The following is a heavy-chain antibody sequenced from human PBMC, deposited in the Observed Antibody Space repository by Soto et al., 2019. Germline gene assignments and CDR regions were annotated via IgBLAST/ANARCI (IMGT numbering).Heavy chain of an antibody. CDR1: GGSISSSNW. CDR3: ATLPPRVVASLLPIPT. V-gene: IGHV4-4*02. CDR2: IYHSGNT. Sequence: VQLRQSGPGLVKPSGTLSLTCAVSGGSISSSNWWTWVRQAPGKGLEWIGEIYHSGNTYYNPSLNARVTITADKSNNQFSLTLHSVTAADTAVYYCATLPPRVVASLLPIPTWGQGTLVTVSS. D-gene: IGHD1-26*01. J-gene: IGHJ5*02.